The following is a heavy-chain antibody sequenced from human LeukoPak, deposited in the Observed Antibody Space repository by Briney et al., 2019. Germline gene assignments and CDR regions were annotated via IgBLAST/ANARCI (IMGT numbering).Heavy chain of an antibody. Sequence: GESLRLSCAASGFTLSSFAMHWVRQAPGKGLEWVSGIDGGGGFTYYADSVKGRFTISRDNSRNTLYLQMNSLRTEDTAVYYCAKSPVAGLRWIFDYWGQGTLLTVSS. CDR2: IDGGGGFT. CDR1: GFTLSSFA. V-gene: IGHV3-23*01. CDR3: AKSPVAGLRWIFDY. D-gene: IGHD6-19*01. J-gene: IGHJ4*02.